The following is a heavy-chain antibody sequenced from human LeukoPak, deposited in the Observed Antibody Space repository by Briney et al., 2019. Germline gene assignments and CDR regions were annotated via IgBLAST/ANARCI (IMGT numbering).Heavy chain of an antibody. D-gene: IGHD2-2*01. CDR3: ARVQSTVDCSSTSCTGWFDP. V-gene: IGHV1-2*02. Sequence: ASVKVSCKASGYTFTGYYMHWVRQAPGQGLEWMGWINPNSGGTNYAQKFQGRVTMTRDTSISTAYMELSRLRSDDTAVYYCARVQSTVDCSSTSCTGWFDPWGQGTLVTVSS. CDR1: GYTFTGYY. CDR2: INPNSGGT. J-gene: IGHJ5*02.